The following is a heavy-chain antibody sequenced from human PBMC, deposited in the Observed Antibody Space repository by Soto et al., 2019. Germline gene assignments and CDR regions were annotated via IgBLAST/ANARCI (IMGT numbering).Heavy chain of an antibody. Sequence: EVQLLESGGGLVQPGGSLRLSCAASGFTFSSYAMSWVRQAPGKGLEWVSAISGSGGSTYYADSVKGRFTISRDNSKNTLYLQMNSLRAEDTAVYYCAKGPGDYVFLVGDWFDPWGQGTLVTVSS. J-gene: IGHJ5*02. V-gene: IGHV3-23*01. CDR3: AKGPGDYVFLVGDWFDP. CDR2: ISGSGGST. CDR1: GFTFSSYA. D-gene: IGHD4-17*01.